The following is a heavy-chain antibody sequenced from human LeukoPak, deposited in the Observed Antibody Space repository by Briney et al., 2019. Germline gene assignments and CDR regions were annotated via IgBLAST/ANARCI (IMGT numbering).Heavy chain of an antibody. CDR1: GYSVSDYY. Sequence: ASVTVSCKTSGYSVSDYYMHWVRQAHGQGLEWMGWIRGDTGDTDSPQKFQGRVTMTRDTSTNTAYMELSRLRYDDTAMYFCARVRGNSCDYWGQGTLVTVSS. D-gene: IGHD3-10*01. CDR3: ARVRGNSCDY. J-gene: IGHJ4*02. CDR2: IRGDTGDT. V-gene: IGHV1-2*02.